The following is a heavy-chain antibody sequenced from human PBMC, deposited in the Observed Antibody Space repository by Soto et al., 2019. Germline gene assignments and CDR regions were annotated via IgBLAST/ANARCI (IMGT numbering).Heavy chain of an antibody. CDR2: IKSETDGGTI. CDR1: GFTFSNVW. J-gene: IGHJ4*02. CDR3: TPLALKYNSDWYPLSD. D-gene: IGHD6-19*01. V-gene: IGHV3-15*07. Sequence: EVQLVESGGGLVKPGGSLRLSCAGSGFTFSNVWMNWVRQAPGKGLECVGRIKSETDGGTIDYAAPVKGRFTISRADSNNTLYLQMNSLKTEDTATYYCTPLALKYNSDWYPLSDWGQGTRVTVSS.